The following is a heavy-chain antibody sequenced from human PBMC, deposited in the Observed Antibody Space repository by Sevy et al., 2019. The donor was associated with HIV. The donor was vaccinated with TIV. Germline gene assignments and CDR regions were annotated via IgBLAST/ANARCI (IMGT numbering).Heavy chain of an antibody. CDR3: ARAYCSGGRCYSLAS. J-gene: IGHJ5*02. V-gene: IGHV1-18*01. CDR2: ISPHNGDT. D-gene: IGHD2-15*01. CDR1: GYTFNTYR. Sequence: ASVKVSCKVSGYTFNTYRIHWVRQAPGQGLEWMGWISPHNGDTNYAQRLQGRVTMLTDTSSSKAYMELKSLRSDDTAVYYCARAYCSGGRCYSLASWGQGTLVTVSS.